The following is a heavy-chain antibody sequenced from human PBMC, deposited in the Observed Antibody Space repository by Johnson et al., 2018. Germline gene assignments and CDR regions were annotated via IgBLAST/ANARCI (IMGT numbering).Heavy chain of an antibody. J-gene: IGHJ3*02. CDR1: GFTFDDYA. D-gene: IGHD3-22*01. CDR2: ISWNSGSI. CDR3: AKGLNDYYDSSGYHDAFDI. Sequence: EVQLVESGGGLVQPGRSLRLSCAASGFTFDDYAMHWVRQAPGKGLEWVSGISWNSGSIGYADSVKGRFTISRDNAKNSLNLQMNSMRAEDTALYYCAKGLNDYYDSSGYHDAFDIWGQGTMVTVSS. V-gene: IGHV3-9*01.